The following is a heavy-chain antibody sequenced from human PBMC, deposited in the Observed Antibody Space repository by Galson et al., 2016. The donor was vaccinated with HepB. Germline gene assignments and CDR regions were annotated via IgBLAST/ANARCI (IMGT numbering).Heavy chain of an antibody. J-gene: IGHJ6*02. CDR3: AKANGHYYYGVDV. D-gene: IGHD2-8*01. V-gene: IGHV3-30*18. CDR1: GFTFNGHG. CDR2: ISHDGGEI. Sequence: SLRLSCAASGFTFNGHGMHWARQAPGKGLEWVAVISHDGGEIHYAESVKDRLTISRDNSRKTLYLEINSLRADDTAVFYCAKANGHYYYGVDVWGQGTPVIVSS.